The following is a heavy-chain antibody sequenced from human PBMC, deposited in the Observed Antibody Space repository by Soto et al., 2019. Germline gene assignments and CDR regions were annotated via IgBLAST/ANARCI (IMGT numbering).Heavy chain of an antibody. CDR1: GYSFTTYG. CDR2: ISAYNGNT. J-gene: IGHJ6*02. Sequence: QVQLVQSGGEVKKPGASVKVSCKTSGYSFTTYGISWVRQAPGQGLEWMGWISAYNGNTNYAQKLQGRVNMTTDTSTSTAYMELRSLRSDDTAVYYCAREGPAPYYYYGMDVWGQGSTVTVSS. CDR3: AREGPAPYYYYGMDV. V-gene: IGHV1-18*01.